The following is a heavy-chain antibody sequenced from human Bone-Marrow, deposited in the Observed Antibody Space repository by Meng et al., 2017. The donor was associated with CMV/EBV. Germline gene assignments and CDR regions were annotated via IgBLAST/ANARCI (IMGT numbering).Heavy chain of an antibody. CDR2: ISTGSTI. D-gene: IGHD3-3*01. J-gene: IGHJ6*02. Sequence: GESLKISCTASGFIFSSFEMNWVRQAPGKGLEWISHISTGSTIHYADSVKGRFTISRDNAKNSQYLQMNSLRAEDTAVYYCARDVYNFWSGSYYGLDVWGQGTTVTVSS. CDR3: ARDVYNFWSGSYYGLDV. CDR1: GFIFSSFE. V-gene: IGHV3-48*03.